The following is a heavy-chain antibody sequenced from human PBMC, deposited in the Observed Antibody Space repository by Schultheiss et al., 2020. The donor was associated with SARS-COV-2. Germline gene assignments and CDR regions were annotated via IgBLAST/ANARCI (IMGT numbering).Heavy chain of an antibody. D-gene: IGHD6-19*01. Sequence: ASVKVSCKASGYTFTGYYMHWVRQAPGQGLEWMGWINPNSGGTNYAQKFQGRVTMTRDTSISTAYLELSRLRSDDKAVYYCARDTVLHSSGWYRIDYWGQGTLVTVSS. CDR1: GYTFTGYY. CDR2: INPNSGGT. V-gene: IGHV1-2*02. CDR3: ARDTVLHSSGWYRIDY. J-gene: IGHJ4*02.